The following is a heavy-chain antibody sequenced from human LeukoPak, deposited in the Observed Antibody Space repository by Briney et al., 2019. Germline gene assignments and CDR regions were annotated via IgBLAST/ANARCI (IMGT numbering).Heavy chain of an antibody. CDR1: GFSFSLDN. J-gene: IGHJ5*02. D-gene: IGHD3-3*01. Sequence: GGSLRLSCTASGFSFSLDNKRGIRSAPGGGVERVSSISIRSSIICDAGSVKGPITISRHDAKSALYLQMNSLRAEDTAVYYCARSTRGKLTTDTWGQGTLVTVSS. V-gene: IGHV3-21*06. CDR2: ISIRSSII. CDR3: ARSTRGKLTTDT.